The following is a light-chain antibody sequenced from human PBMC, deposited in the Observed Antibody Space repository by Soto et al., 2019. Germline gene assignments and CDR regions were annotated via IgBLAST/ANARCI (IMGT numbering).Light chain of an antibody. CDR2: AAS. V-gene: IGKV1-12*01. J-gene: IGKJ4*01. Sequence: DVEITQKPSFVSASVGDRVTITCRASQDVVSWLAWYQQKPGKAPTLLIYAASSLRSGVPSRFSGSGSGTDFTLTISSLQPEDFATYYCQQAYSFPLTFGGGTKWIS. CDR3: QQAYSFPLT. CDR1: QDVVSW.